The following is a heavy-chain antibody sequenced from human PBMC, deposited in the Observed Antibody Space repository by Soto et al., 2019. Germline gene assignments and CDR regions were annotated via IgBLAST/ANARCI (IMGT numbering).Heavy chain of an antibody. Sequence: SETLSLTCTVSGGSISSYYWSWIRQPPGKGLEWIGYIYYSGSTNYNPSLKSRVTISVDTSKNQFSLKLSSVTAADTAVYYCARGSHSVGYGDYVEYFDYWGQGTLVTVSS. J-gene: IGHJ4*02. V-gene: IGHV4-59*01. CDR3: ARGSHSVGYGDYVEYFDY. CDR2: IYYSGST. D-gene: IGHD4-17*01. CDR1: GGSISSYY.